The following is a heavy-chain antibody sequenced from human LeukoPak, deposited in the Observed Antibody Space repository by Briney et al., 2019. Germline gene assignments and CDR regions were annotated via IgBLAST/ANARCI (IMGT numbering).Heavy chain of an antibody. Sequence: GESLRLSCAASGFSFTTYWMSWVRQAPGKGLEWVSVIYSGGSTYYADSVKGRFTISRDNSKNTLYLQMNSLRAEDTAVYYCARLDRRSLFDYWGQGTLVTVSS. D-gene: IGHD1-14*01. CDR2: IYSGGST. V-gene: IGHV3-53*01. CDR1: GFSFTTYW. J-gene: IGHJ4*02. CDR3: ARLDRRSLFDY.